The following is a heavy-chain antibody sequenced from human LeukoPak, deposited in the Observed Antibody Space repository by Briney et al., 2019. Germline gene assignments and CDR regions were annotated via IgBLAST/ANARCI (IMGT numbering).Heavy chain of an antibody. V-gene: IGHV4-34*01. CDR2: INHSGST. CDR1: GGSFSGYY. D-gene: IGHD6-13*01. J-gene: IGHJ4*02. Sequence: PSETLSLTCAVYGGSFSGYYWSWIRQPPGKGLEWIGEINHSGSTNYNPSLKSRVTISVDTSKNQFSLKLSSVTAADTAVYYCARERQYSSSWPIDYWGQGTLVTVSS. CDR3: ARERQYSSSWPIDY.